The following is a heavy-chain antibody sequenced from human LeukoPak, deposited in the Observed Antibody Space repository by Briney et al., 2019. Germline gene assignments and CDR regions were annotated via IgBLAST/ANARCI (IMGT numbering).Heavy chain of an antibody. V-gene: IGHV4-39*01. Sequence: PSETLSLTCTVSGVSISSSSYYWGWIRQPPGKGLEWIGSIYYSGSTYYNPSLESRVTISVDTSKNQFSLKLSSVTAADTAVYYCARRTGTFDYWGQGTLVTVSS. CDR3: ARRTGTFDY. CDR1: GVSISSSSYY. CDR2: IYYSGST. J-gene: IGHJ4*02. D-gene: IGHD4-17*01.